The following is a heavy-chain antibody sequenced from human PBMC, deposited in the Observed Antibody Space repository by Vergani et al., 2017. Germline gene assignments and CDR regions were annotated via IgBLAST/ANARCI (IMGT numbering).Heavy chain of an antibody. CDR2: ISYDGTQK. CDR3: ATKSCGTPGCQIGYFRE. CDR1: GFTSSYYG. V-gene: IGHV3-30*03. J-gene: IGHJ1*01. Sequence: QVQLVESGGGGVQPGRSLRLSCVVSGFTSSYYGMHWVRQAPGKGLEWVAVISYDGTQKYYADSVKGRFTISRDNSKSTLYLQMNSLRTEDTAVYYCATKSCGTPGCQIGYFREWGQGTLVTVSS. D-gene: IGHD1-1*01.